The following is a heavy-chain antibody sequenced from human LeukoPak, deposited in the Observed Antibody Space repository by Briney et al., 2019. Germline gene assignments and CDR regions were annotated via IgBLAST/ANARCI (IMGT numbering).Heavy chain of an antibody. CDR2: INAGSGDT. CDR1: GYTFTSYG. D-gene: IGHD1-1*01. J-gene: IGHJ4*02. Sequence: ASVKVSCKASGYTFTSYGISWVRQAPGQGLEWMGRINAGSGDTEFAQKFQGRVTMTRDTFVSTAYMEVSGLTSDDTAMYYCARDLSSTPNWELDHWGQGTLVTVSP. V-gene: IGHV1-2*06. CDR3: ARDLSSTPNWELDH.